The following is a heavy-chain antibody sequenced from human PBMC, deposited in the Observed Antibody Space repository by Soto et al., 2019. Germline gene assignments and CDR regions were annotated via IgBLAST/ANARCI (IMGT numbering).Heavy chain of an antibody. Sequence: QVQLVQSGAEVKKPGASVKVSCKASGYTFTSYDINWVRQATGQGLEWMGWMNPNSGNTGYAQKFQGRVTMTRNTSISTAYMELSSLRSEDTAVYYCARGFYCSSPSCYTGEIDYYYYGMDVWGQGTTVTVSS. J-gene: IGHJ6*02. CDR2: MNPNSGNT. CDR3: ARGFYCSSPSCYTGEIDYYYYGMDV. V-gene: IGHV1-8*01. D-gene: IGHD2-2*02. CDR1: GYTFTSYD.